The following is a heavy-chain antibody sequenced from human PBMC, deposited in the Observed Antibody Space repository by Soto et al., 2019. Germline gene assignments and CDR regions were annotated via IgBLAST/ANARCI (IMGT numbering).Heavy chain of an antibody. J-gene: IGHJ4*02. CDR3: ARVLGYSSGFDY. D-gene: IGHD6-19*01. CDR1: GGSISSYY. CDR2: IYYSGST. V-gene: IGHV4-59*01. Sequence: SETLSLTCTVSGGSISSYYWSWIRQPPGKGLEWIGYIYYSGSTNYNPSLKSRVTISVDTSKNQFSLKLGSVTAADTAVYYCARVLGYSSGFDYWGQGTLVTVSS.